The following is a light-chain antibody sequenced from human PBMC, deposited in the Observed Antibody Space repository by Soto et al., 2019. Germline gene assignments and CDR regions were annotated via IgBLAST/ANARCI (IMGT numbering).Light chain of an antibody. CDR3: QHYSSSSWT. V-gene: IGKV3-20*01. CDR1: QSVSSSY. CDR2: GAS. J-gene: IGKJ1*01. Sequence: EIVLTQSPGTLSLSPGERATLSCRASQSVSSSYLTWYQQKPGQAPRLLIYGASSRATGIPDRFSGSGSGTDFTLTISRLEPEDFAVYYCQHYSSSSWTFSQGTKVEIK.